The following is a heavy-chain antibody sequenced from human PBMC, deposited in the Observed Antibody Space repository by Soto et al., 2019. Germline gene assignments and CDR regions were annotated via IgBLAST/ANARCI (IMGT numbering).Heavy chain of an antibody. CDR2: INPNSGGT. V-gene: IGHV1-2*02. D-gene: IGHD3-22*01. CDR3: AREPGYYDSSGYGIAYSDY. CDR1: GYTFTGYY. J-gene: IGHJ4*02. Sequence: ASVKVSCKASGYTFTGYYMHWVRQASGQGLEWMGWINPNSGGTNYAQKFQGRVTMTRDTSISTAYMELSRLRSDDTAVYYCAREPGYYDSSGYGIAYSDYWCQGTIVTGSS.